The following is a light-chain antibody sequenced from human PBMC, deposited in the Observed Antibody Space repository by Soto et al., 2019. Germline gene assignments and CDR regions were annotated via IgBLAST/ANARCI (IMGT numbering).Light chain of an antibody. J-gene: IGKJ4*01. V-gene: IGKV3-20*01. CDR1: QSVTSSS. CDR2: GAS. CDR3: QQYDSSPLT. Sequence: ETVLTPSPGTLSLSPADRASLSGRASQSVTSSSLAWYQQKPGQAPRLLIYGASTRATGIPDRFSGSGSGTDFTLTVSRLEPEDFAVYYCQQYDSSPLTFGEGTKVDIK.